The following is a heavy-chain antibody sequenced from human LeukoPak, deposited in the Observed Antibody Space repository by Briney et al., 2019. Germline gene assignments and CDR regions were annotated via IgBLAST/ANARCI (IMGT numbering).Heavy chain of an antibody. D-gene: IGHD3-3*01. CDR2: INSDGSST. CDR3: ARDPITIFGVALDY. Sequence: GGSLRLSCAASGFTFSSYWMHWVRQAPGKGLVWVSRINSDGSSTSSADSVKGRFTISRDNAKNTLYLQMNSLRAEDTAVYYCARDPITIFGVALDYWGQGTLVTVSS. J-gene: IGHJ4*02. CDR1: GFTFSSYW. V-gene: IGHV3-74*01.